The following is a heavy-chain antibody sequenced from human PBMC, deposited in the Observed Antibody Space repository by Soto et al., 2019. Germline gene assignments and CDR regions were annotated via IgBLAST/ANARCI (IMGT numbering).Heavy chain of an antibody. CDR3: TAMGVGATGY. CDR1: GFTFSGSA. CDR2: IRSKTNNYAT. Sequence: PXASLRLSCAASGFTFSGSAMHGVRQASGKGLEWVGRIRSKTNNYATEYGASVKGRFIISREDSKNTVYLQMNSLKTDDTAVYYCTAMGVGATGYWGQGALVTVSS. J-gene: IGHJ4*02. V-gene: IGHV3-73*01. D-gene: IGHD1-26*01.